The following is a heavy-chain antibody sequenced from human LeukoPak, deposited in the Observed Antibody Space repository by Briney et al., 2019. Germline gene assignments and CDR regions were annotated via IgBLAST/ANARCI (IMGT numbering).Heavy chain of an antibody. Sequence: GGSLRLSCAASGFTFSSYGMHWVRQAPGKGLEWVSSITSGSSYIYYADSVKGRSTISRDNAKNSLYLQMNSLRAEDTAVYYCARDPYSGSYGNYYYYFMDVWGKGTTVTISS. CDR2: ITSGSSYI. CDR3: ARDPYSGSYGNYYYYFMDV. D-gene: IGHD1-26*01. V-gene: IGHV3-21*01. CDR1: GFTFSSYG. J-gene: IGHJ6*03.